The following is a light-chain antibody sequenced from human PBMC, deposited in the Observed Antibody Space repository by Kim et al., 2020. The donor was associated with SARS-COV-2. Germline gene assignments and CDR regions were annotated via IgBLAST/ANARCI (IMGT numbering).Light chain of an antibody. Sequence: EIVMTQSPATLSVSPGERATLSCRASQSVSSNLAWYQQKPGQAPRLVIYSASTRATGIPARFSGSGSGTEFTLTISSLQSEDFAVYYCQQYNNWPYTSGQGTKLEI. J-gene: IGKJ2*01. CDR1: QSVSSN. V-gene: IGKV3-15*01. CDR2: SAS. CDR3: QQYNNWPYT.